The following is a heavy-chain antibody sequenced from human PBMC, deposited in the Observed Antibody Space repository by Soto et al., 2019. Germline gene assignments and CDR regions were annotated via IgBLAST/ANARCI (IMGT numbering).Heavy chain of an antibody. J-gene: IGHJ4*02. CDR2: ISYDGSNK. Sequence: QVQLLESWGGVVQPGSSLRLSCAASGFTFSSYGMHWVRQAPGKGLEWVAVISYDGSNKYYADSVKGRFTISRDNSKNTLYLQMNSLRAEDTAVYYCAKETYSGPLDYWGQGTLVTVSS. D-gene: IGHD2-15*01. CDR1: GFTFSSYG. V-gene: IGHV3-30*18. CDR3: AKETYSGPLDY.